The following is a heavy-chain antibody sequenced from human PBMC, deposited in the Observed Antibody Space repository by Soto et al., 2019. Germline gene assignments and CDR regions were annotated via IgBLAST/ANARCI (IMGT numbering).Heavy chain of an antibody. CDR1: GYTFTSYD. CDR2: MNPNSGNT. D-gene: IGHD2-15*01. Sequence: QVQLVQSGAEVKKPGASVKVSCKASGYTFTSYDINWVRQATGQGLEWMGWMNPNSGNTGYAQKFQGRVTKTRNTSIGTAYMEVSSLRTEDTAVYDWARRTTPSGGSCYLGYFQHWGQGTLGTVS. V-gene: IGHV1-8*01. CDR3: ARRTTPSGGSCYLGYFQH. J-gene: IGHJ1*01.